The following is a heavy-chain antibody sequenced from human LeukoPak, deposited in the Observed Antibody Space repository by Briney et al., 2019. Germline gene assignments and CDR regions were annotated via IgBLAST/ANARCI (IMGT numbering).Heavy chain of an antibody. CDR1: GFTFDDYA. D-gene: IGHD3-22*01. V-gene: IGHV3-9*01. J-gene: IGHJ4*02. CDR3: ARDLVGLYYYDSSGYYY. CDR2: ISWNSGTI. Sequence: GGSLRLSCAASGFTFDDYAMHWVRQAPGKGLEWVSGISWNSGTIGYADSVKGRFTISRDNAKNSLNLQMNSLRAEDTALYYCARDLVGLYYYDSSGYYYWGQGTLVTVSS.